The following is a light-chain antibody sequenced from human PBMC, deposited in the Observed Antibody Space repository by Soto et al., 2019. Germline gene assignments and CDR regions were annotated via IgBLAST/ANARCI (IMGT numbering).Light chain of an antibody. CDR1: QALSNY. CDR3: PQLKNWPVR. V-gene: IGKV1-9*01. Sequence: DIQLTQSPSVLSASVGDTVTITCRASQALSNYLAWYQQRPGKPPKLLIYDASTLQSGVPSRFSGTESGTHFTLTINRMQPEEFSTYYCPQLKNWPVRFCPGTKLAI. CDR2: DAS. J-gene: IGKJ3*01.